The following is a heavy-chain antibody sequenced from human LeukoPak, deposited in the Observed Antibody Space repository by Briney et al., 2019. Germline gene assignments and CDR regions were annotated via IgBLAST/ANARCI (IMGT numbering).Heavy chain of an antibody. V-gene: IGHV3-23*01. CDR2: ISGSGGST. CDR3: AKEAFYYDSSGYYFDY. Sequence: GGSLRLSCAAPGFTFSSYAMSWVRQAPGKGLEWVSAISGSGGSTYYADSVKGRFTISRDNSKNTLYLQMNSLRAEDTAVYYRAKEAFYYDSSGYYFDYWGQGTLVTVSS. J-gene: IGHJ4*02. CDR1: GFTFSSYA. D-gene: IGHD3-22*01.